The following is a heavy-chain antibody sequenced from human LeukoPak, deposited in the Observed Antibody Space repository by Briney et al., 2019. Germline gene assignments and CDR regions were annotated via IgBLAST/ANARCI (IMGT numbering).Heavy chain of an antibody. CDR1: GYSFTSYW. J-gene: IGHJ4*02. D-gene: IGHD2-15*01. CDR3: ARRARYCSGANCFYFDY. CDR2: IYPGDSDT. Sequence: GESLKISCKGSGYSFTSYWIVWVRQMPGKGLEWMGIIYPGDSDTRYRPSFQGQVTISADKSIDTAYLQWGSLKASDSAMYYCARRARYCSGANCFYFDYWGQGTLVTVSS. V-gene: IGHV5-51*01.